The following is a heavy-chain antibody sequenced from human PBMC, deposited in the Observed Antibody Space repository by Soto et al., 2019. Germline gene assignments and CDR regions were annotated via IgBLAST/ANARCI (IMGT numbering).Heavy chain of an antibody. D-gene: IGHD1-26*01. J-gene: IGHJ4*02. CDR1: GGTFSSYA. CDR2: IIPIFGTA. CDR3: ARVGAGYNPSARVSRVGFDY. Sequence: QVQLVQSGAEVKKPGSSVKVSCKASGGTFSSYAISWVRQAPGQGLEWMGGIIPIFGTANYAQKFQGRVTITADESTSTAYMELSSLRSEDTAVYYCARVGAGYNPSARVSRVGFDYWGQGTLVTVSS. V-gene: IGHV1-69*01.